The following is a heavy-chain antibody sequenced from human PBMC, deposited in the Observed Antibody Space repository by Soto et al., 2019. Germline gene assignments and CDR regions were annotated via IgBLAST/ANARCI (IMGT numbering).Heavy chain of an antibody. D-gene: IGHD1-7*01. V-gene: IGHV3-30-3*01. CDR3: ARDGRLELREFDY. CDR1: GFTFSSYA. CDR2: ISYDGSNK. Sequence: QPGGSLRLSCAASGFTFSSYAMHWVRQAPGKGLEWVAVISYDGSNKYYADSVKGRFTISRDNSKNTLYLQMNSLRAEDTAVYYCARDGRLELREFDYWGQGTLVTVSS. J-gene: IGHJ4*02.